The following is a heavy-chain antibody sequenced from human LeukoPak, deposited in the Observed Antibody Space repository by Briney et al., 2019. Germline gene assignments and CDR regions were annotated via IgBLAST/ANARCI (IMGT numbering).Heavy chain of an antibody. CDR2: ISSSGGTI. CDR1: GFTFSSYE. Sequence: GGSLRLSCAASGFTFSSYEMNWVRQTPGKGLEWLSYISSSGGTIYYADSVKGRFTISRDNAKSALYLQMNGLRAEDTAVYYCARDSRQQLFDYWGQGTLVTVSS. D-gene: IGHD4-11*01. V-gene: IGHV3-48*03. CDR3: ARDSRQQLFDY. J-gene: IGHJ4*02.